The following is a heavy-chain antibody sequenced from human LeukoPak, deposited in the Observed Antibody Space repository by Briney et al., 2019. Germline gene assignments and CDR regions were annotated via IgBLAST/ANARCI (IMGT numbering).Heavy chain of an antibody. Sequence: SVKVSCKASGGTFSSYTIGWVRQAPGQGLEWMGRIIPILGIANYAQKFQGRVTITADKSTSTAYMELSSLRSEDTAVYYCARDSHESMITFGGVIATWGQGTLVTVSS. CDR3: ARDSHESMITFGGVIAT. V-gene: IGHV1-69*04. CDR2: IIPILGIA. CDR1: GGTFSSYT. D-gene: IGHD3-16*02. J-gene: IGHJ4*02.